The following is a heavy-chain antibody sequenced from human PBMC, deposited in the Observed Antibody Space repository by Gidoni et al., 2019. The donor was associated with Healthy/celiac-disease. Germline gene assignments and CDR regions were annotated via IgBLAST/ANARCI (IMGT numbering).Heavy chain of an antibody. J-gene: IGHJ3*02. V-gene: IGHV3-64*02. CDR2: ISSNGGST. CDR3: AGSGGYYYDSSGYAFDI. Sequence: EVQLVESGEGLVQPGGSLRLSCAAPGFTFSTYAMHWVRQAPGKGLEYVSAISSNGGSTYYADSVKGRFTISRDNSKNTLYLQMGSLRAEDMAVYYCAGSGGYYYDSSGYAFDIWGQGTMVTVSS. D-gene: IGHD3-22*01. CDR1: GFTFSTYA.